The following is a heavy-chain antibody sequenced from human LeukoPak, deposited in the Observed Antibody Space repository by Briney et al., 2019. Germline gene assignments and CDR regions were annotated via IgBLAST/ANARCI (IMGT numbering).Heavy chain of an antibody. J-gene: IGHJ4*02. CDR1: GYTFTSYY. CDR3: ARSPDILTGEKFDY. Sequence: ASVKVSCKASGYTFTSYYMHWVRQAPGQGLEWMGIINPSGGSTSYAQKFQGRVTMTRDTSITTAYMELSRLSSDDTAVYYCARSPDILTGEKFDYWGQGTLVTVSS. V-gene: IGHV1-46*01. D-gene: IGHD3-9*01. CDR2: INPSGGST.